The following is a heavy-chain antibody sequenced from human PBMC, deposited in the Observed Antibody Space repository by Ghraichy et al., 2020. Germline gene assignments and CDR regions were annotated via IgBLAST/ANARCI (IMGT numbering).Heavy chain of an antibody. V-gene: IGHV4-39*01. CDR1: GGSISSSSYY. Sequence: SETLSLTCTVSGGSISSSSYYWGWIRQPPGKGLEWIGSIYYSGSTYYNPSLKSRVTISVDTSKNQFSLKLSSVTAADTAVYYCARHGLLWFGDDWGQGTLVTVSS. D-gene: IGHD3-10*01. J-gene: IGHJ4*02. CDR3: ARHGLLWFGDD. CDR2: IYYSGST.